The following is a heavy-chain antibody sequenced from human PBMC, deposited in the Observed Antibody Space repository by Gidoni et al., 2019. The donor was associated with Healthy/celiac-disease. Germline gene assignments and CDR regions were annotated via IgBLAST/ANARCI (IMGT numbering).Heavy chain of an antibody. CDR2: ISSSSSTI. V-gene: IGHV3-48*02. D-gene: IGHD3-22*01. J-gene: IGHJ3*02. CDR3: ARKGWLLLGSDAFDI. CDR1: GFTFSSYS. Sequence: EVQLVESGGGLVQPGGSLRLSCAASGFTFSSYSMNWVRQAPGKGREWVSYISSSSSTIYYADSVKGRFTISRDNAKNSLYLQMNSLRDEDTAVYYCARKGWLLLGSDAFDIWGQGTMVTVSS.